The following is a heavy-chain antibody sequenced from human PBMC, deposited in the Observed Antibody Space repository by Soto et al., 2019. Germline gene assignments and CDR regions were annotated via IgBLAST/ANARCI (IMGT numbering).Heavy chain of an antibody. J-gene: IGHJ4*02. CDR3: ARAGLPDSYVSLYIYTFDY. Sequence: SETLSLTCTVSGGSISSYYWSWIRQPPGKGLEWIGYIYYSGSTNYNPSLKSRVTISVDTSKNQFSLKLSSVTAADTAVYYCARAGLPDSYVSLYIYTFDYWGQGTVVTVSS. V-gene: IGHV4-59*01. D-gene: IGHD3-16*01. CDR2: IYYSGST. CDR1: GGSISSYY.